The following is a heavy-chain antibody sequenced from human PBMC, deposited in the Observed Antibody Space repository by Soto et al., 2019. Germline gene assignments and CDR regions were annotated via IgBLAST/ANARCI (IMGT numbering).Heavy chain of an antibody. Sequence: GGSLRLSCAASGFTFSSYWMSWVRQAPGKGLEWVANIKQDGSEKYYVDSVKGQFTISRDNAKNSLYLQMNSLRAEDTAVYYCAREEEDIVVVPAANHNWFDPWGQGTLVTVSS. D-gene: IGHD2-2*01. CDR3: AREEEDIVVVPAANHNWFDP. V-gene: IGHV3-7*01. CDR2: IKQDGSEK. CDR1: GFTFSSYW. J-gene: IGHJ5*02.